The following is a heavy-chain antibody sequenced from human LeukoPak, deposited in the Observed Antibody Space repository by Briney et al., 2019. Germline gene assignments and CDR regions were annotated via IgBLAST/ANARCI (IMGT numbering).Heavy chain of an antibody. V-gene: IGHV4-61*02. D-gene: IGHD3-10*01. CDR3: ARARSYGSGSSYYMDV. CDR2: IYTSGNT. J-gene: IGHJ6*03. Sequence: SETLSLTCTVSGGSISSGSFYWSWIRQPAGKGLEWIGRIYTSGNTDYIPSLKSRVTISVDTSKNQFSLKLSSVTAADTAVYYCARARSYGSGSSYYMDVWGKGTTVTISS. CDR1: GGSISSGSFY.